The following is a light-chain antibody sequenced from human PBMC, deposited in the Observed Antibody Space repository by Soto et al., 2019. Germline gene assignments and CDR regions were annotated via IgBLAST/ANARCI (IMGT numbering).Light chain of an antibody. CDR3: SSSAGSDFLV. Sequence: QSVLTQPHSASGSPGQSVTISCTGTSSDIGRFNYVSWYQQHPGKAPKLLLYEVFHRPSGIPDRFSGSKSGHTASLTVSGLRADDEATYYCSSSAGSDFLVVGGGTQLTV. CDR1: SSDIGRFNY. V-gene: IGLV2-8*01. CDR2: EVF. J-gene: IGLJ2*01.